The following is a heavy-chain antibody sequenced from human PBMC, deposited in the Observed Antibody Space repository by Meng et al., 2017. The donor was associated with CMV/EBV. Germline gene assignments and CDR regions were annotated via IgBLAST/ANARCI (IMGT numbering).Heavy chain of an antibody. V-gene: IGHV3-7*02. D-gene: IGHD4-17*01. Sequence: YLGGSWGGLVQPWGSLRLSCAASGLPISNYWMSWVRQAQGKGLEWVANIKNDGSERYYVDSVKGRFSISRDNADNSLYLQMNNLRAEDTAVYYCRLGHYSQDWGQGTLVTVSS. J-gene: IGHJ4*02. CDR3: RLGHYSQD. CDR1: GLPISNYW. CDR2: IKNDGSER.